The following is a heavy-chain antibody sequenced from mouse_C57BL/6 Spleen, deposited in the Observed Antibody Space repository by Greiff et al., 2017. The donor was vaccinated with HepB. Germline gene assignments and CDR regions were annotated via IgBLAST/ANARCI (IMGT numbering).Heavy chain of an antibody. D-gene: IGHD4-1*01. CDR2: ISNGGGST. Sequence: EVKLVESGGGLVQPGGSLKLSCAASGFTFSDYYMYWVRQTPEKRLEWVAYISNGGGSTYYPDTVKGRFTISRDNAKNTLYLQMSRLKSEDTAMYYCARHWDGYAMDYWGQGTSVTVSS. V-gene: IGHV5-12*01. CDR1: GFTFSDYY. CDR3: ARHWDGYAMDY. J-gene: IGHJ4*01.